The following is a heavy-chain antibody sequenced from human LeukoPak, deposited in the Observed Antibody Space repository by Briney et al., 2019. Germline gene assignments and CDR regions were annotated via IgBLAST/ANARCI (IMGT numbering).Heavy chain of an antibody. CDR1: GFTFSSYA. Sequence: GGSLRLSCAASGFTFSSYAMRWVRRAPGKWLEWVSAISGSGGSTYYADSVKGRFTISRDNSKNTLYLQMNSLRAEDTAVYYCAKKSTGPREGMTFDYWGQGTLVTVSS. CDR3: AKKSTGPREGMTFDY. J-gene: IGHJ4*02. CDR2: ISGSGGST. V-gene: IGHV3-23*01. D-gene: IGHD1-26*01.